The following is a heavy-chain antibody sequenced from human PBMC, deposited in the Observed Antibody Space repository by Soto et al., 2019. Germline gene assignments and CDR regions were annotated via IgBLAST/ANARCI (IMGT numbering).Heavy chain of an antibody. CDR2: MNPNSGNT. CDR1: GYTFTSYD. J-gene: IGHJ6*02. D-gene: IGHD3-3*01. V-gene: IGHV1-8*01. CDR3: ARGLGYYDFWSGSYYYYYYGMDV. Sequence: ASVKVSCKASGYTFTSYDINWVRQATGQGLEWMGWMNPNSGNTGYAQKFQGRVTMTRNTSISTAYMELSSLRSEDTAVYYCARGLGYYDFWSGSYYYYYYGMDVWGQGTTVTVYS.